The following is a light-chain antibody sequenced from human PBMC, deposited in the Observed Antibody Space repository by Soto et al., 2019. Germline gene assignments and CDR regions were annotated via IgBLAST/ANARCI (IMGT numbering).Light chain of an antibody. Sequence: EIVLTQSPGTLSLSPGESATLSGRASQSVSSDYLAWYQQKPGQAPRLLIYGASSRAAGIPDRFSGSGSGTDFTLTISRLEPEEFATYYCQKSYSTSITVGKGKRLEIK. CDR2: GAS. J-gene: IGKJ5*01. V-gene: IGKV3-20*01. CDR3: QKSYSTSIT. CDR1: QSVSSDY.